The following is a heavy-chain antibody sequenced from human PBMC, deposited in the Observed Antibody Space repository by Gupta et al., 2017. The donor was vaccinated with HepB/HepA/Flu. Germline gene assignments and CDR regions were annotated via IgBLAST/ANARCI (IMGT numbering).Heavy chain of an antibody. CDR3: ARTPDGRHFDY. Sequence: QVTLKESGPALVKPTQTLTLTCTFSGFSLTSAEMRVSWIRQPPGKALEWLARIDSDDEKVYTTSLKTRLTISKDTSKNQVVLTMANMDTVDTATYYCARTPDGRHFDYWGQGILVSVSS. V-gene: IGHV2-70*04. CDR2: IDSDDEK. CDR1: GFSLTSAEMR. J-gene: IGHJ4*02. D-gene: IGHD1-26*01.